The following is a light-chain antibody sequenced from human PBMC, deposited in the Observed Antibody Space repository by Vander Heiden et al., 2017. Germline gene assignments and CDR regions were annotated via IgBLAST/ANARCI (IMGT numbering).Light chain of an antibody. J-gene: IGLJ1*01. CDR2: DVD. Sequence: QSALTQLASVSGSPGLSITISCTGTSSDIGGYSYVSWYQRLPGKAPKLIIYDVDSRPSGVSNRFSGSKSGKTASLTISGLQAEDEAEYYCSSYTTSGTFPYVFGAGTQVTVL. CDR3: SSYTTSGTFPYV. CDR1: SSDIGGYSY. V-gene: IGLV2-14*01.